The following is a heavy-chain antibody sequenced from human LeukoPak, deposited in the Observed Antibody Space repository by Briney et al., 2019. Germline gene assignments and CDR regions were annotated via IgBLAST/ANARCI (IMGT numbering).Heavy chain of an antibody. J-gene: IGHJ1*01. Sequence: GGSLRLSCAASGFTVSSNYMSWVRQAPGKGLEWVSVIYSGGSTYYADSVKGRFTNSRDNSKNTLYLQMNSLRAEDTAVYYCASSSSLVFQHWGQGTLVTVSS. D-gene: IGHD3-16*01. V-gene: IGHV3-53*01. CDR1: GFTVSSNY. CDR3: ASSSSLVFQH. CDR2: IYSGGST.